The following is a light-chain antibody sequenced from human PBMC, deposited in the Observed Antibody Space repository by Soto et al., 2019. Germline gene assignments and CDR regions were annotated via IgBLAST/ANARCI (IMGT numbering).Light chain of an antibody. Sequence: DIQMTQSPSSLSASVGDRVTITCRASQSISSYLNWYQQKPGKAPKLLIYAASSLQSGVPSRFSGSGSGTDFTLTISSLKPEDFATYYCKQSYSPPLLFGGGTKGDIK. CDR1: QSISSY. V-gene: IGKV1-39*01. J-gene: IGKJ4*01. CDR2: AAS. CDR3: KQSYSPPLL.